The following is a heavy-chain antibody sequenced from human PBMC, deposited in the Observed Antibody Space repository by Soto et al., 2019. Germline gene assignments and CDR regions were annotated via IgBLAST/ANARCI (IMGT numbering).Heavy chain of an antibody. CDR2: ISAYNGNT. Sequence: EASVKVSCKASGYTFTSYGISWVRQAPGQGLEWMGWISAYNGNTNYAQKLQGRVTMTTDTSTSTAYMELRSLRSDDTAVYYCARASGTKGNYYYYYGMDVWGQGTTVTVS. D-gene: IGHD1-1*01. V-gene: IGHV1-18*01. J-gene: IGHJ6*02. CDR1: GYTFTSYG. CDR3: ARASGTKGNYYYYYGMDV.